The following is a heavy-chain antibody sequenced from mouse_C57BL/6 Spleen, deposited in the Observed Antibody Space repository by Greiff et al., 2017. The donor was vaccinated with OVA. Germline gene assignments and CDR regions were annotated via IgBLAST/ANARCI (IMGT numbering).Heavy chain of an antibody. CDR2: ISYDGSN. J-gene: IGHJ4*01. V-gene: IGHV3-6*01. D-gene: IGHD2-3*01. CDR1: GYSISSGYY. Sequence: ESGPGLVKPSQSLSLTCSVTGYSISSGYYWNWIRQFPGNKLEWMGYISYDGSNNYNPSLKNRISITRDTSKNQFFLKLNSVTTEDTATYYCANGYFYAMDYWGQGTSVTVSS. CDR3: ANGYFYAMDY.